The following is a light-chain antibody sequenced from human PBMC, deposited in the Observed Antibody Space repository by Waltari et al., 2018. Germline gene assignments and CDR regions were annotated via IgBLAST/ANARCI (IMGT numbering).Light chain of an antibody. CDR3: CSYTNTHVV. Sequence: SGDQQNPGQAPKLIIYEATKRTSGVSNRFSGSKSGNTASLTISGLQAEDEGDYYCCSYTNTHVVFGGGTKLTVL. V-gene: IGLV2-14*02. CDR2: EAT. J-gene: IGLJ2*01.